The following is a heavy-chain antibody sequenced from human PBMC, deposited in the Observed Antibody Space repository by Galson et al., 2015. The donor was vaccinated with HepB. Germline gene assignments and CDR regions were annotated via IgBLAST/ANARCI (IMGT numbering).Heavy chain of an antibody. CDR1: GFTFSSYS. CDR2: ISSSSSTI. Sequence: SLRLSCAASGFTFSSYSMNWVRQAPGKGLEWVSYISSSSSTIYYADSVKGRFTISRDNAKNSLYLQMNSLRAEDTAVYYCARDDPPYSVLMVYAIYYHYYYGMDVWGQGTTVTVSS. D-gene: IGHD2-8*01. J-gene: IGHJ6*02. CDR3: ARDDPPYSVLMVYAIYYHYYYGMDV. V-gene: IGHV3-48*01.